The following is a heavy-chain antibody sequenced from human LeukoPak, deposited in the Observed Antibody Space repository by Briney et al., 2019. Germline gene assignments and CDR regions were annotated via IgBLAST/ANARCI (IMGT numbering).Heavy chain of an antibody. CDR3: ARQNGDYDILTGHPENWFDP. Sequence: PETLSLTCTVSGGSISSYYWSWIRQPPGKGLEWIGYIYYSGSTNYNPSLKSRVTISVDTSKNQFSLKLSSVTAADTAVYYCARQNGDYDILTGHPENWFDPWGQGTLVTVSS. CDR1: GGSISSYY. CDR2: IYYSGST. D-gene: IGHD3-9*01. V-gene: IGHV4-59*08. J-gene: IGHJ5*02.